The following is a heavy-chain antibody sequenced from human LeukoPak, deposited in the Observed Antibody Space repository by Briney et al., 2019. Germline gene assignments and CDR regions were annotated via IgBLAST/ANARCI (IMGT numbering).Heavy chain of an antibody. J-gene: IGHJ3*02. CDR1: GFTFSSYS. CDR3: ARVGAARHVAFDI. CDR2: ISSSSSYI. D-gene: IGHD6-6*01. V-gene: IGHV3-21*01. Sequence: GGSLRLSCAASGFTFSSYSMNWVRQAPGKGLEWVSSISSSSSYIYYADSVKGRFTISRDNAKNSLYLQMNSLRAVDTAVYYCARVGAARHVAFDIWGQGTMVTVSS.